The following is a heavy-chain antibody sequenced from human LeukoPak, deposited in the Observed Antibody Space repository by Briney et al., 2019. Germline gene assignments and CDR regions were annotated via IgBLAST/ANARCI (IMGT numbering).Heavy chain of an antibody. D-gene: IGHD4-17*01. CDR3: ARDLRRNGDYGFDY. CDR1: GYSISSGYY. Sequence: PSETLSLTCTVSGYSISSGYYWGWIRQPPGKGLEWIGSIYHSGKNYYNPSLKSRVTMSVDTSKNQFSPKLSSVTAADTAVYYCARDLRRNGDYGFDYWGQGTLVTVSS. CDR2: IYHSGKN. V-gene: IGHV4-38-2*02. J-gene: IGHJ4*02.